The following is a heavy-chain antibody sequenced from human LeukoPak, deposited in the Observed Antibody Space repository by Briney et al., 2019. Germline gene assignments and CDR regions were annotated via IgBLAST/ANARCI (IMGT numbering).Heavy chain of an antibody. J-gene: IGHJ4*02. CDR2: ISSSSSHI. Sequence: GGSLRLSCAASGFTFSSYSMNWVRQAPGKGLEWVSSISSSSSHIYYADSVKGRFTISRDNAKNSLYLQMNSLRAEDTAVYYCASHYYGSGKFENWGQGTLVSVSS. CDR3: ASHYYGSGKFEN. D-gene: IGHD3-10*01. V-gene: IGHV3-21*01. CDR1: GFTFSSYS.